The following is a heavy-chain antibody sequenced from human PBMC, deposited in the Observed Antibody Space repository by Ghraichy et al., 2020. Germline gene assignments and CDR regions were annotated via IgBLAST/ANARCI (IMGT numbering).Heavy chain of an antibody. J-gene: IGHJ4*02. CDR2: IYYSGST. CDR3: ARGLRSSSSQGTTFDY. CDR1: GGSISSYY. V-gene: IGHV4-59*01. Sequence: SETLSLTCTVSGGSISSYYWSWIRQPPGKGLEWIGYIYYSGSTNYNPSLKSRVTISVDTSKNQFSLKLSSVTAADTAVYYCARGLRSSSSQGTTFDYWGQGTLVTVSS. D-gene: IGHD6-6*01.